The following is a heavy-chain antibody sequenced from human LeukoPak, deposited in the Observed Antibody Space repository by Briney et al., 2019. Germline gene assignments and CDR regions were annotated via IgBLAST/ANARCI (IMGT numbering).Heavy chain of an antibody. J-gene: IGHJ6*04. CDR2: ISWNSGSI. CDR3: AKDITDSSGTAAPRDYYYGMDV. CDR1: GFTFHDYA. V-gene: IGHV3-9*01. Sequence: GRSLTLSCAASGFTFHDYAMHWVRQAPPKGLEWVSGISWNSGSIGYADSVKGRFTISRDNAKNSLYLQMNSLRAEDTALYYCAKDITDSSGTAAPRDYYYGMDVWGEGTTVTVSS. D-gene: IGHD6-19*01.